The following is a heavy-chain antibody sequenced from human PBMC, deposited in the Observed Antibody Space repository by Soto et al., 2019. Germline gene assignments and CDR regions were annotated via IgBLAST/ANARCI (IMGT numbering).Heavy chain of an antibody. Sequence: ASVKVSCKASGYIFTSYAMHWVRQAPGQRLEWMGWINAGNGNTKYSQKFQGRVTITRDTSASTAYMELSSLRSEDTAVYYCARDDYDTSGYSGYYLDSWGQGTQVTVSS. D-gene: IGHD3-22*01. CDR2: INAGNGNT. J-gene: IGHJ4*02. V-gene: IGHV1-3*01. CDR1: GYIFTSYA. CDR3: ARDDYDTSGYSGYYLDS.